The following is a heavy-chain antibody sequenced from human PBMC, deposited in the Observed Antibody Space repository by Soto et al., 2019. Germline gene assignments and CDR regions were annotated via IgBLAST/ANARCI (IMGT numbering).Heavy chain of an antibody. V-gene: IGHV3-23*01. D-gene: IGHD4-4*01. CDR1: GFRFSTYD. CDR3: VRQAKLTTVTANVGYYYGVDV. J-gene: IGHJ6*02. Sequence: DVQLLESGGGLVQPGGSLRLSCAASGFRFSTYDMSWVRQAPGKGLEWVSVMSGSGSGTYYADSVKGRFTISRDNSKNTLYLQMNSLRAEDTAVYYCVRQAKLTTVTANVGYYYGVDVWGQGTTVTVSS. CDR2: MSGSGSGT.